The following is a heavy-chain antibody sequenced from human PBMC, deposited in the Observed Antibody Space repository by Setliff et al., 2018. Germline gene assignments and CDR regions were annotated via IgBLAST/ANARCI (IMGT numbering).Heavy chain of an antibody. CDR2: ISPYSGNT. V-gene: IGHV1-18*01. CDR3: SRLVRYCTTTTCQRASGDDY. J-gene: IGHJ4*02. CDR1: GYTFTNYG. D-gene: IGHD2-8*01. Sequence: KVSCKASGYTFTNYGVTWVRQAPGQGLEWMGWISPYSGNTYYAPELQGRVTLTTDTSTTTAYLELRSLTSDDTAVYYCSRLVRYCTTTTCQRASGDDYWGQGTLVTVSS.